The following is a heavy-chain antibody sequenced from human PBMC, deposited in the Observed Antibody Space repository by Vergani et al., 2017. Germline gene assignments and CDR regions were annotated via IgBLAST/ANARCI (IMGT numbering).Heavy chain of an antibody. D-gene: IGHD3-3*01. V-gene: IGHV1-2*02. J-gene: IGHJ6*03. Sequence: QVQLVQSGAEVKKPGASVKVSCKASGYTFTGYYMHWVRQAPGQGLEWMGWINPNSGGTNYAQKLQGRVTMTTDTSTSTAYMELRSLRSDDTAVYYCARVPTGAPRITIFGVVQASYYYMDVWGKGTTVTVSS. CDR2: INPNSGGT. CDR3: ARVPTGAPRITIFGVVQASYYYMDV. CDR1: GYTFTGYY.